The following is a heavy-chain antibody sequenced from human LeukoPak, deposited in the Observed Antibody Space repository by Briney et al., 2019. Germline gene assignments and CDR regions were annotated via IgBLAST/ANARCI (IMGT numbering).Heavy chain of an antibody. CDR3: ARVSGSYYHYYFDY. CDR2: ISYDGSNK. J-gene: IGHJ4*02. Sequence: GGSLRLSCAASGFTFSSYAMHWVRQAPGKGLEWVAVISYDGSNKYYADSVKGRFTISRDNSKNTLYLQMNSLRAEDTAVYYCARVSGSYYHYYFDYWGQGTLVTVSS. D-gene: IGHD3-10*01. CDR1: GFTFSSYA. V-gene: IGHV3-30*04.